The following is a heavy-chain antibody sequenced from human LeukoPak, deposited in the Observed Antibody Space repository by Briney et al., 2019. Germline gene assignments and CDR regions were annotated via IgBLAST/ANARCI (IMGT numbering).Heavy chain of an antibody. CDR2: IHSGGST. D-gene: IGHD4-11*01. J-gene: IGHJ4*02. CDR1: GFTISSHY. V-gene: IGHV3-66*01. CDR3: AIHDYLAV. Sequence: PGGSLRPSCSVSGFTISSHYMAWVRQVPGKGPEWVSLIHSGGSTYYADSVKGRFTISRDNSKNTVYLQMNSLRAEDTAVYYCAIHDYLAVWGQGTLVTVSS.